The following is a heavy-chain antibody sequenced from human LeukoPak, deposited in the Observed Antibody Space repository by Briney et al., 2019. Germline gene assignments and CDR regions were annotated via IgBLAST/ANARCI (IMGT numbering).Heavy chain of an antibody. D-gene: IGHD2-8*01. V-gene: IGHV1-18*01. CDR1: GYTFSSYG. CDR2: ISADNGNT. J-gene: IGHJ6*03. Sequence: ASVKVSCKASGYTFSSYGISWVRQAPGQGLEWMGWISADNGNTNYAQKLQGRVTMTTDTSTSTAYMELRSLRSDDTAVYYCARAPLAPNGDYYYYYYMDVWGKGTTVTVSS. CDR3: ARAPLAPNGDYYYYYYMDV.